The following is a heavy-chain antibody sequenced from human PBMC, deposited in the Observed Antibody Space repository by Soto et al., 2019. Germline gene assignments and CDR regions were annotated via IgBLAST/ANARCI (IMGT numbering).Heavy chain of an antibody. CDR2: ISGSGGST. Sequence: EVQLLESGGGLVQPGGSLRLSCAASGFTFSSYAMSWVRQAPGKGLEWVSAISGSGGSTYYADSVKGRFTISRDNSKNPLYLKRNSLRAEDTAVYYCAKGRADQKVDPFASWGQGTLVTVSS. J-gene: IGHJ4*02. D-gene: IGHD5-12*01. CDR1: GFTFSSYA. CDR3: AKGRADQKVDPFAS. V-gene: IGHV3-23*01.